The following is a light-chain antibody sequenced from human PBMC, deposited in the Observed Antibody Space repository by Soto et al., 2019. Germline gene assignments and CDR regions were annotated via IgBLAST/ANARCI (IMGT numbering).Light chain of an antibody. J-gene: IGKJ5*01. CDR3: QQHNTWPIT. V-gene: IGKV3-15*01. CDR2: GAS. Sequence: EIVMTQSPATLSVSPGERATLSCRASENVYGNVAWYQQKPGQAPSLLIYGASTRATGTPVRFSGSGSGTDFTLTISSLEPEDFAVYSCQQHNTWPITFGQGTRLEIK. CDR1: ENVYGN.